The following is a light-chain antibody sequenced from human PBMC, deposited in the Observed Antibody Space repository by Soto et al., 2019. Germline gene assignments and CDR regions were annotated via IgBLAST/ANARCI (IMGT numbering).Light chain of an antibody. Sequence: QSVLTQPPSASGTPGQTVTIICSGSSSNIGSNPVNWFQQVHGTAPKVLIFKNSQRPSGVPDRISASKSGTSGSLAISGLQSEDEADYYCAAWDDSLKGWMFGGGTKRPS. CDR2: KNS. J-gene: IGLJ3*02. CDR3: AAWDDSLKGWM. V-gene: IGLV1-44*01. CDR1: SSNIGSNP.